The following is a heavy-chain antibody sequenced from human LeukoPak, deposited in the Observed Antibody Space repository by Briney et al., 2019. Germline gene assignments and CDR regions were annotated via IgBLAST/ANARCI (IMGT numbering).Heavy chain of an antibody. V-gene: IGHV3-15*01. Sequence: PGGSLRLSCEPSGITFSDAWMSWARQVPGEGLEWIDLLKSTTDGETSDYAAPVKGRFTVSRNDAENTLFLQMDSLKIDDTAVYYCIANPDYWGQGTLVTVSS. CDR1: GITFSDAW. CDR3: IANPDY. D-gene: IGHD1-14*01. J-gene: IGHJ4*02. CDR2: LKSTTDGETS.